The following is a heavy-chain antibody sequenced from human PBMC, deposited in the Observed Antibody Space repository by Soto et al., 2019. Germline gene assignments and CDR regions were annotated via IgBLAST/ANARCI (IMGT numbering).Heavy chain of an antibody. CDR2: VSASGLNT. V-gene: IGHV3-23*01. Sequence: GGSLRLSCAASGFTFSTYAMAWVRQAPGKGLEWVSGVSASGLNTDYADPVKGRFYISRDNSKNTVSLHMNSLRAEDTAVYYCAKDRYGDYGGIDYWGQGTMVTVS. CDR1: GFTFSTYA. CDR3: AKDRYGDYGGIDY. J-gene: IGHJ4*02. D-gene: IGHD4-17*01.